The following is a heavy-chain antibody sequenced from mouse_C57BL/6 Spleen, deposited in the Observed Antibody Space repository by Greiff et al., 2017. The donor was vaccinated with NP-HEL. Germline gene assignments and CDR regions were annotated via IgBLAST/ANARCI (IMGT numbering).Heavy chain of an antibody. J-gene: IGHJ3*01. D-gene: IGHD2-3*01. CDR1: GYSFTGYY. Sequence: EVKLQESGPELVKPGASVKISCKASGYSFTGYYMNWVKQSPEKSLEWIGEINPSTGGTTYNQKFKAKATLTVDKSSSTAYMQLKSLTSEDSAVYYCARRSYDGYYAWFAYWGQGTLVTVSA. V-gene: IGHV1-42*01. CDR3: ARRSYDGYYAWFAY. CDR2: INPSTGGT.